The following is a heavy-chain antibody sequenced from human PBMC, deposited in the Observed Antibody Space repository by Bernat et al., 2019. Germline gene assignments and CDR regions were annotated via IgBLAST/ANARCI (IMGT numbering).Heavy chain of an antibody. V-gene: IGHV1-69*04. CDR2: IIPILGIA. J-gene: IGHJ4*02. Sequence: QVQLVHSGAEVKKPGSSVKVSCKASGGTFSSYAISWVRQAPGQGLEWMGRIIPILGIANYAQKFQARVTITADESTSSPYMTLSSIKSENTAVYYCASPTDPHRSGGSCYSDYPLDYWGQGPLVTVSS. CDR3: ASPTDPHRSGGSCYSDYPLDY. CDR1: GGTFSSYA. D-gene: IGHD2-15*01.